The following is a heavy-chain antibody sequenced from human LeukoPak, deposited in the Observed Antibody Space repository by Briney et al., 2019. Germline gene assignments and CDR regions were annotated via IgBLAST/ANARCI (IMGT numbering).Heavy chain of an antibody. D-gene: IGHD6-6*01. CDR2: IYYSGST. V-gene: IGHV4-59*01. Sequence: SETLSLTCTVSGGSISSYYWSWIRQPPGKGLEWIGYIYYSGSTNYNPSLKSRVTISVGTSKNQFSLKLSSVTAADTAVYYCARASEYDYYYMDVWGKGTTVTVSS. J-gene: IGHJ6*03. CDR3: ARASEYDYYYMDV. CDR1: GGSISSYY.